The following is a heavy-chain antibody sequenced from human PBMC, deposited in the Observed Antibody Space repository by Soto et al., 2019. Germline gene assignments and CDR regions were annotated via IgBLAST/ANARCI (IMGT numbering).Heavy chain of an antibody. CDR3: ARILGYCTNGVCYKGSLLDY. CDR1: GGSFSGYY. Sequence: SETLSLTCAVYGGSFSGYYWSWIRQPPGKGPEWIGEINHSGSTNYNPSLKSRVTISVDTSKNQFSLKLSSVTAADTAVYYCARILGYCTNGVCYKGSLLDYWGQGTLVTVSS. CDR2: INHSGST. D-gene: IGHD2-8*01. J-gene: IGHJ4*02. V-gene: IGHV4-34*01.